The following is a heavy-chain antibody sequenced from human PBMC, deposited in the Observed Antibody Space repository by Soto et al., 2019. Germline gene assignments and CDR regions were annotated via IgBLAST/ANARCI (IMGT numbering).Heavy chain of an antibody. Sequence: QVQLVQSGAEVKKPGASVKVSCKASGYTFTNNDVSWVRQATGQGLEWMGWMNPGSGDTGYAQKFQGRVTMTRDISIATAYMELNSLTSEDTAIYYCARMESFGSLNWFDPWGPGTLVTVSS. D-gene: IGHD5-18*01. CDR3: ARMESFGSLNWFDP. CDR2: MNPGSGDT. CDR1: GYTFTNND. J-gene: IGHJ5*02. V-gene: IGHV1-8*02.